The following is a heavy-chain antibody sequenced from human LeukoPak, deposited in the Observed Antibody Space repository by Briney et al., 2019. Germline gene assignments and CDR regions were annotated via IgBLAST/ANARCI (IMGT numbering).Heavy chain of an antibody. V-gene: IGHV1-24*01. J-gene: IGHJ4*02. CDR2: FDPEDGET. Sequence: GASVKVSCKVSGYTLTELSMHWVRQAPGKGLEWMGGFDPEDGETIYAQKFQGRVTMTEDTSTDTAYMELSSLRSEDTAVYYCATGHSSGWWGADDHWGQGTLVTVSS. CDR3: ATGHSSGWWGADDH. D-gene: IGHD6-19*01. CDR1: GYTLTELS.